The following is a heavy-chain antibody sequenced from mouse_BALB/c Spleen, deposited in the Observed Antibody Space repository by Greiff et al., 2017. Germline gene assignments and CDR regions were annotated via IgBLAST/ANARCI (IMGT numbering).Heavy chain of an antibody. Sequence: DVQLVESGGGLVKPGGSLKLSCAASGFTFSSYAMSWVRQTPEKRLEWVATISSGGSYTYYPDSVKGRFTISRDNAKNTLYLQMSSLRSEDTAMYYCVRHGDDGYSWFAYWGQGTLVTVSA. CDR3: VRHGDDGYSWFAY. V-gene: IGHV5-9-3*01. J-gene: IGHJ3*01. CDR2: ISSGGSYT. D-gene: IGHD2-3*01. CDR1: GFTFSSYA.